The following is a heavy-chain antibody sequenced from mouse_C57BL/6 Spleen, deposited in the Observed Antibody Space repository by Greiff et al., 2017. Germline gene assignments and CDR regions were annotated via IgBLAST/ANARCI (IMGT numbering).Heavy chain of an antibody. CDR1: GYTFTSYW. CDR2: IYPGSGST. D-gene: IGHD1-1*01. Sequence: VQLQQPGAELVKPGASVKMSCKASGYTFTSYWITWVKQRPGQGLEWIGDIYPGSGSTNYNEKFKSKATLTVDTSSSTAYMQLSSLTSEDSAVYYCARKGPYYYGSRGNYFDYWGQGTTLTVSS. CDR3: ARKGPYYYGSRGNYFDY. J-gene: IGHJ2*01. V-gene: IGHV1-55*01.